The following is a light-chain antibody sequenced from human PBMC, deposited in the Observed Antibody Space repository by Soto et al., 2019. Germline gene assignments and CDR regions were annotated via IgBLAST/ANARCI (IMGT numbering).Light chain of an antibody. Sequence: DIQMTQSPSALSASVGDRVTITCRADQTISNSLNWYQQKAGKAPKLLIFGASSLQSGVPSRFSGSGSGTHFTLTISSLQPEDFATFYCQQSFTIPYTFGQGTKLEI. J-gene: IGKJ2*01. CDR3: QQSFTIPYT. V-gene: IGKV1-39*01. CDR2: GAS. CDR1: QTISNS.